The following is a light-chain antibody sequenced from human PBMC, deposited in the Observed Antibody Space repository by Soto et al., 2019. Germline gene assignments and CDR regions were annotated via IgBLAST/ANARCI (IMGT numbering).Light chain of an antibody. CDR3: QPFGTSPLYT. CDR2: DAS. CDR1: QTFGRTY. V-gene: IGKV3-20*01. J-gene: IGKJ2*01. Sequence: ESVLTQSQGTLSLSPGERVTLSCRASQTFGRTYLAWYQQKPGQSPRLLIYDASSRATGIPGRFSGSGSGNDFTLTIRRLQPEDFAVYYCQPFGTSPLYTVGQGTQLEIK.